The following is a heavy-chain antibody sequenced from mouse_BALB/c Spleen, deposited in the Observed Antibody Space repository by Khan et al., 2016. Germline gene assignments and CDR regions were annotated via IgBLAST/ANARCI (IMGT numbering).Heavy chain of an antibody. CDR2: INPSTGYT. V-gene: IGHV1-7*01. J-gene: IGHJ3*01. Sequence: QVQLQQSGAELAKPGASVKMSCKASGYTFTSYWMHWVKQRPGQGLEWIGYINPSTGYTEYNQKFKDKATLTADKSSSTAYMQLSSLTSEDSAVXYCAGRYDASMAYWNQRTLVAVSA. D-gene: IGHD2-14*01. CDR3: AGRYDASMAY. CDR1: GYTFTSYW.